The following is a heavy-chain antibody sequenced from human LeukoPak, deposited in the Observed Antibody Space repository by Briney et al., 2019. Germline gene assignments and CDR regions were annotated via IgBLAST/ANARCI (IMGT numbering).Heavy chain of an antibody. Sequence: PGGSLRLSCEASGLILRGHAMSWVRQAPGKGLEWVSGIGDSGEVERYADSVKGRFTISRDNFRNTVYLEMRSLRPEDTAVYCCAKGYSSGWTPFDYWGQGTQVTVSS. CDR3: AKGYSSGWTPFDY. V-gene: IGHV3-23*01. CDR2: IGDSGEVE. CDR1: GLILRGHA. D-gene: IGHD6-19*01. J-gene: IGHJ4*02.